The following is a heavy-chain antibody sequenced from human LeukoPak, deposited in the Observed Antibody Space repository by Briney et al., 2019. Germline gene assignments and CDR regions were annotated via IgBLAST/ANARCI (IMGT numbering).Heavy chain of an antibody. V-gene: IGHV4-34*01. J-gene: IGHJ5*02. CDR1: GGSFSGYY. Sequence: PSETLSLTCAVYGGSFSGYYWSWIRQPPGKGLEWIGEINHSGSTNYNPSLKSRITISVDTSKNQFSLKLSSVTAADTAVYYCARGRSGGSFRALGQKSNWFDPWGQGTLVTVSS. CDR2: INHSGST. D-gene: IGHD2-15*01. CDR3: ARGRSGGSFRALGQKSNWFDP.